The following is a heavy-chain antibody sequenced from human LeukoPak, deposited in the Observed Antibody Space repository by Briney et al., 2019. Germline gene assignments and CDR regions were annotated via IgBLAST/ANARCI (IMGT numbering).Heavy chain of an antibody. CDR1: GGSFSGYY. Sequence: PSETLSLTCAVYGGSFSGYYWSWIRQPPGKGLEWIGEINHSGSTNYNPSLKSRVTISVDTSKNRFSLKLSSVTAADTAVYYCASRMRDGLQFSYWGQGTLVTVSS. J-gene: IGHJ4*02. CDR2: INHSGST. D-gene: IGHD5-24*01. CDR3: ASRMRDGLQFSY. V-gene: IGHV4-34*01.